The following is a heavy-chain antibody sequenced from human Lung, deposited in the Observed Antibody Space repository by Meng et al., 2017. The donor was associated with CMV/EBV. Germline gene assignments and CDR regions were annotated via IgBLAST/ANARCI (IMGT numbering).Heavy chain of an antibody. CDR2: FDLEDGKT. CDR1: GYRLSEVS. D-gene: IGHD3/OR15-3a*01. CDR3: AIFGLVGGLDAFDV. V-gene: IGHV1-24*01. Sequence: ASFXVSXXVAGYRLSEVSMHWVRQAPGKGLEWMGGFDLEDGKTIYAQKFQGRVTMTEDTSTDTAYMDLSRLRSEDTAVYYCAIFGLVGGLDAFDVWGQGTMVTVSS. J-gene: IGHJ3*01.